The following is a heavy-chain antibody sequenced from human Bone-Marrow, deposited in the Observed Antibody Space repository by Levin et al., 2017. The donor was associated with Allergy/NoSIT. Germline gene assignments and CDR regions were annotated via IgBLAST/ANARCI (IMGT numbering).Heavy chain of an antibody. V-gene: IGHV3-7*01. CDR1: GFSFSSYW. CDR3: AKMIQLWGWRFDY. CDR2: IKQDGSEK. Sequence: GESLKISCAASGFSFSSYWMSWVRQAPGKGLEWVANIKQDGSEKYYVDSVKGRFTISRDNTKNSLYLQMDTLRDEDTAVYYCAKMIQLWGWRFDYWGQGALVTVSS. D-gene: IGHD5-18*01. J-gene: IGHJ4*02.